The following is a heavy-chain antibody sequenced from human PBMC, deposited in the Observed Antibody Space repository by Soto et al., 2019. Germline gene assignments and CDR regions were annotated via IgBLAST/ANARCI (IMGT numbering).Heavy chain of an antibody. CDR1: GVTYSSYA. CDR2: INAGNGNT. CDR3: ARVRSWNNILTGLHYGMDV. V-gene: IGHV1-3*01. Sequence: ASVKVSCKASGVTYSSYAISWVRQAPGQRLEWMGWINAGNGNTKYSQKFQGRVTITRDTSASTAYMELSSLRSEDTAVYYCARVRSWNNILTGLHYGMDVWGQGTTVTVSS. D-gene: IGHD3-9*01. J-gene: IGHJ6*02.